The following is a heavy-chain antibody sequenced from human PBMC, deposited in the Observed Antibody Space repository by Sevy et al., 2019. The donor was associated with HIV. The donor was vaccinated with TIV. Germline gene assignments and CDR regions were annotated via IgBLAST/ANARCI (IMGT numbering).Heavy chain of an antibody. Sequence: GGSLRLSCAASGFTVNSNCMTWVRQAPGKGLEGVSVIYSDGTTYHADSVKDRFTISRDNSKNTLYLQMNSLRAEDTAVYYCARGKSGYGYALNYWGQGTLVTVSS. CDR1: GFTVNSNC. D-gene: IGHD5-18*01. V-gene: IGHV3-66*01. CDR3: ARGKSGYGYALNY. CDR2: IYSDGTT. J-gene: IGHJ4*02.